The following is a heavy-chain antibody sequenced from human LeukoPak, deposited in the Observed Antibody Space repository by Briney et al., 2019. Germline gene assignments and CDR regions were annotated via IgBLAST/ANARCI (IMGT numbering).Heavy chain of an antibody. V-gene: IGHV3-74*01. Sequence: SGGSLRLSCAASGFTFSSYWMHWVRQAPGKGLVWVSRINSDGSSTSYADSVKGRFTISRDNAKNTLYLQMNSLRAEDTAVYYCARSSSGYYLPLDYWGQGTLVTVSS. CDR1: GFTFSSYW. J-gene: IGHJ4*02. CDR3: ARSSSGYYLPLDY. D-gene: IGHD3-22*01. CDR2: INSDGSST.